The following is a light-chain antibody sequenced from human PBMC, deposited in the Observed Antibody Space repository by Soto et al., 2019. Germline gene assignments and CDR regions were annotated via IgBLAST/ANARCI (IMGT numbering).Light chain of an antibody. CDR3: QVWDSSSALLV. V-gene: IGLV3-21*04. J-gene: IGLJ3*02. CDR1: NIGSKS. Sequence: SYELTQPPSVSVAPGKTARITCGGNNIGSKSVHWYQQKPGQAPVLVIYYDSDRLSGIPERFSGSNSGNTATLTISRVEAGDEADYYCQVWDSSSALLVFGGGTKLTVL. CDR2: YDS.